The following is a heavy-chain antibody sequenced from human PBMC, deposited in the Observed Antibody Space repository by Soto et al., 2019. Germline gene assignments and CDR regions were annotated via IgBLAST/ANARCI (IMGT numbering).Heavy chain of an antibody. J-gene: IGHJ4*02. V-gene: IGHV3-33*01. CDR2: IWYDGSNK. Sequence: QVQLVESGGGVVQPGRSLRLSCAASGFTFSSYGMHWVRQAPGKGLEWVAVIWYDGSNKYYADSVKGRFTISRDNSKSMLCLQMDSLRAEETAVYYCERDRVVVAATHAVGGGFDSWGQGTLVTVSS. D-gene: IGHD2-15*01. CDR3: ERDRVVVAATHAVGGGFDS. CDR1: GFTFSSYG.